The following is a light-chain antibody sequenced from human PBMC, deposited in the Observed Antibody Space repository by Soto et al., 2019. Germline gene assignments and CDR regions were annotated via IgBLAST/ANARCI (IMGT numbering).Light chain of an antibody. Sequence: QSVLTQPASVSGSPGQSITVSCTGASSDVGTYNLVSWYQHHPGRAPQLVIYEGTRRPSGVSNRFSASKSGNTASLTISGLQAEDEADYYCCSYAGSSTLVFGGGTKVTVL. V-gene: IGLV2-23*01. J-gene: IGLJ2*01. CDR1: SSDVGTYNL. CDR3: CSYAGSSTLV. CDR2: EGT.